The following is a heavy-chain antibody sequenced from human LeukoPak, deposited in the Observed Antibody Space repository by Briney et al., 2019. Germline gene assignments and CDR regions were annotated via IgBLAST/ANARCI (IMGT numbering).Heavy chain of an antibody. J-gene: IGHJ5*02. CDR2: ISSSSSTI. V-gene: IGHV3-48*03. CDR1: GFTFDDYA. Sequence: PGGSLRLSCAASGFTFDDYAMNWVRQAPGKGLEWVSYISSSSSTIYYADSVKGRFTISRDNAKNSLYLQMNSLRAEDTAVYYCASPADDDFNPNCFDPWGQGTLVTVSS. CDR3: ASPADDDFNPNCFDP. D-gene: IGHD4-17*01.